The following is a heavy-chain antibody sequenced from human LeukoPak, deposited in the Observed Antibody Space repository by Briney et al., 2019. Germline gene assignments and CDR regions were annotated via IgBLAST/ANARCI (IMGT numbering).Heavy chain of an antibody. D-gene: IGHD5-24*01. Sequence: ASVKVSCEASGYTFTGYYMHWVRQAPGQGLEWMGWINPNSGGTNYAQKFQGRVTMTRDTSISTAYMELSRLRSDDTAVYYCARLSRDGYNWVFDYWGQGTLVTVSS. CDR2: INPNSGGT. J-gene: IGHJ4*02. V-gene: IGHV1-2*02. CDR3: ARLSRDGYNWVFDY. CDR1: GYTFTGYY.